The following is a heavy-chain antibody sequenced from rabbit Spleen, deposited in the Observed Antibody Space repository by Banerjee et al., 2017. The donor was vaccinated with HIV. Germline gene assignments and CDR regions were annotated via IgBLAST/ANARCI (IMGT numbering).Heavy chain of an antibody. J-gene: IGHJ4*01. D-gene: IGHD4-1*01. CDR2: IAGSSSGFT. V-gene: IGHV1S45*01. Sequence: QEQLEESGGGLVQPEGSLALTCKASGFSFSSSDYICWVRQAPGKGLEWISCIAGSSSGFTYSATWAKGRFTISKTSSTTVTLQMTSLTAADTATYFCARDLAGVIGWNFNLWGQGTLVTVS. CDR3: ARDLAGVIGWNFNL. CDR1: GFSFSSSDY.